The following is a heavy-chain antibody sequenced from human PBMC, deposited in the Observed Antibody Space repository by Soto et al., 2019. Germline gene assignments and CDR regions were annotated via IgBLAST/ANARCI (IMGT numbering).Heavy chain of an antibody. V-gene: IGHV3-74*01. CDR1: GFTFSSYW. CDR2: INSDGSTT. J-gene: IGHJ6*02. Sequence: VSLRLSCAASGFTFSSYWMHWVRQVPGKGLVWVSRINSDGSTTSYADSVKGRFTISRDNAKNTLYLQMISLRAEDTAAYYCARAPGMDVWGQGTTVTVSS. CDR3: ARAPGMDV.